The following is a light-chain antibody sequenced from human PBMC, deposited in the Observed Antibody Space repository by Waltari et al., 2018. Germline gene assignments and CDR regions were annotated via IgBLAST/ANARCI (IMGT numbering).Light chain of an antibody. Sequence: QSVLTQPPSLSGTPGQRVTISCSGSNSNIGRTTVDWYQVLPGTAPKLLIHGNDQRPSGVPDRFSGSKFGASGSLAISGLQPEDESEYYCAAWDESLKGWVFGGGTRLTVL. V-gene: IGLV1-44*01. CDR3: AAWDESLKGWV. CDR2: GND. CDR1: NSNIGRTT. J-gene: IGLJ3*02.